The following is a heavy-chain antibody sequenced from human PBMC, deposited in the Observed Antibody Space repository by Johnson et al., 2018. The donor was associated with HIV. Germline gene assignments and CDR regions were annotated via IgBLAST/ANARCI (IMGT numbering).Heavy chain of an antibody. CDR2: IYSGGST. Sequence: MLLVESGGGLIQPGGSLRLSCAASGFTVSSNYMSWVRQAPGQGLEWVSVIYSGGSTYYADSVKGRFTISRVNSKNTLYLQMNSLRDEYTAGYYCAIGRPIYYDSSGRYVPVAFDIWGQGTMVTVSS. CDR3: AIGRPIYYDSSGRYVPVAFDI. V-gene: IGHV3-53*01. J-gene: IGHJ3*02. D-gene: IGHD3-22*01. CDR1: GFTVSSNY.